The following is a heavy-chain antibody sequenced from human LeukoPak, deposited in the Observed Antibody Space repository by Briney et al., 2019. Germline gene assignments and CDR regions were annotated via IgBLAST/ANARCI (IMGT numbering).Heavy chain of an antibody. J-gene: IGHJ5*02. D-gene: IGHD2-2*01. CDR2: ISAYNSHT. CDR3: ARDLGYCCSTSCQRNWFDP. CDR1: GYTFTSDG. V-gene: IGHV1-18*01. Sequence: GASVKVSCKASGYTFTSDGISWVRQAPGQGLEWMGWISAYNSHTNYAQKLQGRVTMTTDTSTSIVYMELRSLRSDDTAVYYCARDLGYCCSTSCQRNWFDPWGQGTLVTVSS.